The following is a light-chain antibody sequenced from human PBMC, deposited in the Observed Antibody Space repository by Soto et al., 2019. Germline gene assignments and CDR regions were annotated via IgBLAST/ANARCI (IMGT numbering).Light chain of an antibody. J-gene: IGKJ1*01. Sequence: AIQTTYSLSSLSASVVYRLSLTSLASQGIRNNLGWYQQKPGKAPKLLIYAASSLQSGVPSRFSGSGSGTDFTLTISSLQPEDLATYYCLQDYDSPLTFGQGTKVDIK. CDR1: QGIRNN. V-gene: IGKV1-6*01. CDR2: AAS. CDR3: LQDYDSPLT.